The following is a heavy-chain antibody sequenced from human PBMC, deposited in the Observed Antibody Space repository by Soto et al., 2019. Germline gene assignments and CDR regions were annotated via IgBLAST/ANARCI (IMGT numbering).Heavy chain of an antibody. CDR3: AREGPNYYDSSGYYYFPTRYFDY. V-gene: IGHV3-30-3*01. CDR1: GFTFSSYA. J-gene: IGHJ4*02. Sequence: PGGSLRLSCVASGFTFSSYAMHWVRQAPGKGLEWVAVISYDGSNKYYADSVKGRFTISRDNSMNSLYLQMNSLRAEDTAVYYCAREGPNYYDSSGYYYFPTRYFDYWGQGT. CDR2: ISYDGSNK. D-gene: IGHD3-22*01.